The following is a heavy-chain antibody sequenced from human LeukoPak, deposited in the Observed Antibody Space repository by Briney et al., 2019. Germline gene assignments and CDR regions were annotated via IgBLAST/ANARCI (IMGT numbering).Heavy chain of an antibody. V-gene: IGHV3-15*01. CDR3: ITFSMIVVVITG. D-gene: IGHD3-22*01. CDR1: VFTFNNAW. CDR2: LKSKTDGGTT. J-gene: IGHJ4*02. Sequence: KPGGSLRLSCAASVFTFNNAWMSWVRQAPGKGLEWVGRLKSKTDGGTTDYAAPVKGRFTISRDDSKNTLYLPMNSLKTEDTALYYCITFSMIVVVITGWGQGTLVTVSS.